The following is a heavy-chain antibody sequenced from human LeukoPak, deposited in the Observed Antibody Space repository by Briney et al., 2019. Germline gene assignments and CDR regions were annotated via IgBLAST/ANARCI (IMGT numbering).Heavy chain of an antibody. CDR1: GFTFSNYA. V-gene: IGHV3-30-3*01. CDR2: ISYDGNNK. J-gene: IGHJ4*02. Sequence: PGGSLRLSCAASGFTFSNYAIHWVRQAPGKGLEWVAVISYDGNNKYYADSLKGRFTISRDNSKNTLYLQMNSLRAEDTAVYYCARGGSGWYFDYWGQGTQVTVSS. D-gene: IGHD6-19*01. CDR3: ARGGSGWYFDY.